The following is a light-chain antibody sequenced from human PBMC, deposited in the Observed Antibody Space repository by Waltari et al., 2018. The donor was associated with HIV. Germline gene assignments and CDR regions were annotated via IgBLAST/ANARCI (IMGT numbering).Light chain of an antibody. J-gene: IGLJ2*01. Sequence: SSELTPDPAVSVAFGQTVRITCQGDSLRRYYASWYQQKPGPAPVLVLYGKNHRPSGIPDRFSGSSSGNTASLTITGAQAEDEADYYCNSRDSSGNHLVFGGGTKLTVL. CDR3: NSRDSSGNHLV. CDR1: SLRRYY. CDR2: GKN. V-gene: IGLV3-19*01.